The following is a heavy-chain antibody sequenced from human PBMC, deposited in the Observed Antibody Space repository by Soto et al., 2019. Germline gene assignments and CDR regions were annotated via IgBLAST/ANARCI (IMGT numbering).Heavy chain of an antibody. CDR2: ISAYNGNT. J-gene: IGHJ6*02. CDR1: GYTFTSYG. V-gene: IGHV1-18*01. CDR3: LGGGCTSRGYYGMDV. Sequence: ASVKVSCKASGYTFTSYGISWVRQAPGQGLEWMGWISAYNGNTNYAQKLQGRVTMTTDTSTSTAYMGLRSLRSDDTAVYYCLGGGCTSRGYYGMDVWGQGTTVTVSS. D-gene: IGHD2-2*01.